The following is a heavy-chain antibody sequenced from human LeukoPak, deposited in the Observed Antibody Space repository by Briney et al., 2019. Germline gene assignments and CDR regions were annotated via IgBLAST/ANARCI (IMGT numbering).Heavy chain of an antibody. CDR1: GFTFSSYS. CDR2: ISSSSSYI. CDR3: ATTVAGTADY. J-gene: IGHJ4*02. Sequence: GGSLRLSCAASGFTFSSYSMNWVRQAPGQGLEWVSSISSSSSYIYYTDSVKGRFTISRDNAKNSLYLQMNSLRAEDTAVYYCATTVAGTADYWGQGTLVTVSS. D-gene: IGHD6-19*01. V-gene: IGHV3-21*01.